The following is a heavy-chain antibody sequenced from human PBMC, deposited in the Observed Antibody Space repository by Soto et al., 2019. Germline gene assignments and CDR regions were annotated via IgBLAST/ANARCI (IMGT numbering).Heavy chain of an antibody. CDR3: ARVPGYGIAAAGTGWFDP. Sequence: QVQLVQSGAEVKKPGSSVKVSCKASGGTFSSYTISWVRQAPGQGLEWMGRIIPILGIANYAQKFQGRVTRPADKSTSTAYMELSSLRSEDTAVYYCARVPGYGIAAAGTGWFDPWGQGTLVTVSS. CDR2: IIPILGIA. V-gene: IGHV1-69*02. D-gene: IGHD6-13*01. CDR1: GGTFSSYT. J-gene: IGHJ5*02.